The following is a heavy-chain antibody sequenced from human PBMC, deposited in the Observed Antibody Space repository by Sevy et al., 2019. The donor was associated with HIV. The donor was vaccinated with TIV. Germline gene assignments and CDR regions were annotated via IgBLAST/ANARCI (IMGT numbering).Heavy chain of an antibody. V-gene: IGHV3-15*01. D-gene: IGHD3-3*01. CDR2: IKSKTDGGST. CDR3: AAYVPMMVFGVVIYWYGRDV. CDR1: GFTFSNAW. J-gene: IGHJ6*02. Sequence: GGSLRLSCAASGFTFSNAWMSWVRQAPGKGLEWVGRIKSKTDGGSTDYAAPVKGRFTISSDDSKNTLYLQMNSLKTADTAVYYSAAYVPMMVFGVVIYWYGRDVWGQGTTVTVSS.